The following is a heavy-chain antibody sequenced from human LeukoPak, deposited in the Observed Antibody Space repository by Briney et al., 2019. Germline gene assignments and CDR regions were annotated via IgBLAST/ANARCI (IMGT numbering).Heavy chain of an antibody. D-gene: IGHD2-2*03. J-gene: IGHJ6*03. CDR1: GGSISSSSYY. CDR2: IYYSGST. CDR3: ARERDLDSHNYYYYYMDV. V-gene: IGHV4-39*07. Sequence: SETLSLTCTVSGGSISSSSYYWGWIRQPPGKGLEWIGSIYYSGSTYYNPSLKSRVTISVDTSKNQFSLKLSSVTAADTAVYYCARERDLDSHNYYYYYMDVWGKGTTVTVSS.